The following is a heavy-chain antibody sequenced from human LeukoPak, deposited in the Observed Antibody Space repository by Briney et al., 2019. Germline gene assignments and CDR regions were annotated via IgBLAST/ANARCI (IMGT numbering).Heavy chain of an antibody. Sequence: SSETLSLTCTVSGGSISSGDYYWSWIRQSPGKGLEWIGYIYYSGSTYYNPSLKSRVTISVDTSKNQFSLKLSSVTAADTAVYYCARDWGVTLLDYWGQGTLVTVSS. V-gene: IGHV4-30-4*08. CDR1: GGSISSGDYY. CDR3: ARDWGVTLLDY. D-gene: IGHD3-10*01. J-gene: IGHJ4*02. CDR2: IYYSGST.